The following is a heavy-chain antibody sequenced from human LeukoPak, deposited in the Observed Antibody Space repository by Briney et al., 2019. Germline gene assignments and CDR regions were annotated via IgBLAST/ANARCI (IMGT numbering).Heavy chain of an antibody. Sequence: GGSLRLSCAASGLTFSGSAMHWVRQASGKGLEWVGRIRSKANSYATAYAASVKGRFTISRDDSKNRAYLQMNSLKTEDTAVYYCTTLHVEMATMFFDYWGQRTLVTVSS. V-gene: IGHV3-73*01. CDR2: IRSKANSYAT. J-gene: IGHJ4*02. CDR1: GLTFSGSA. D-gene: IGHD5-24*01. CDR3: TTLHVEMATMFFDY.